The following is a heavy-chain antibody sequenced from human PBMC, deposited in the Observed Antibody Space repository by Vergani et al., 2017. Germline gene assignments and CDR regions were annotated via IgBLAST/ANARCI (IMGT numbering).Heavy chain of an antibody. CDR3: ASAYGDYRRSINWFDP. CDR2: INHSGST. CDR1: GGSFSGYY. D-gene: IGHD4-17*01. J-gene: IGHJ5*02. V-gene: IGHV4-34*01. Sequence: QVQLQQWGAGLLKPSETLSLTCAVYGGSFSGYYWSWIRQPPGKGLEWIGEINHSGSTNYNPSLKSRVTISVDKSKNQFSLKLSSVTAADTAVYYCASAYGDYRRSINWFDPWGQGTLVTVSS.